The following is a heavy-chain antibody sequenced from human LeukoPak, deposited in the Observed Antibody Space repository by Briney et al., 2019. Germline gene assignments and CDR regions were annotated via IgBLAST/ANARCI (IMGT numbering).Heavy chain of an antibody. V-gene: IGHV1-18*01. D-gene: IGHD3-3*01. CDR2: ISAYNGNT. CDR3: ARGGLDYDFWSGYYLYYYYGMDV. CDR1: GYTFTSYG. J-gene: IGHJ6*02. Sequence: ASVKVSCKASGYTFTSYGISWVRQAPGQGLEWMGWISAYNGNTNYAQKLQGRVTMTTDTSTSTAYMGLRSLRSDDTAVYYCARGGLDYDFWSGYYLYYYYGMDVWGQGTTVTVSS.